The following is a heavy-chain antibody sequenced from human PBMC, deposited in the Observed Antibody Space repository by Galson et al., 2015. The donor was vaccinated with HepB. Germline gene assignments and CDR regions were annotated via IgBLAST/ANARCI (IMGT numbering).Heavy chain of an antibody. J-gene: IGHJ4*02. CDR1: GFTFRTHA. V-gene: IGHV3-30*04. Sequence: SLRLSCAVSGFTFRTHAMHWVRQAPGKGLEWVAGIAYDGDPKNYADSVRGRFTISRDNSKNTLWLQMNSLRPDGTAVYYCAREVQLVGDFDYWGQGTLVTVSS. D-gene: IGHD6-6*01. CDR2: IAYDGDPK. CDR3: AREVQLVGDFDY.